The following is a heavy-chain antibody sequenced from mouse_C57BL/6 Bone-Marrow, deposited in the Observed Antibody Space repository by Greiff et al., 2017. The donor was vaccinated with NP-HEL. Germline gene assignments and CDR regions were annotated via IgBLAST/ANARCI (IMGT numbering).Heavy chain of an antibody. J-gene: IGHJ1*03. CDR2: IYPGDGDT. CDR3: ASPLTTVVARYFDV. D-gene: IGHD1-1*01. CDR1: GYAFSSSW. Sequence: VKLMESGPELVKPGASVKISCKASGYAFSSSWMNWVKQRPGKGLEWIGRIYPGDGDTNYNGKFKGKATLTADKSSSTAYMQLSSLTSEDSAVYFCASPLTTVVARYFDVWGTGTTVTVSS. V-gene: IGHV1-82*01.